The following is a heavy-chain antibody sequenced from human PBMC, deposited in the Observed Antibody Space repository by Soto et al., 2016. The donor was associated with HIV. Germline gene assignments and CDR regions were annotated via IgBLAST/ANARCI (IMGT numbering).Heavy chain of an antibody. Sequence: EVQLVETGGGLIQPGGSLRLSCAASGFTVSSNYMSWVRQAPGKGLEWVSVIYSGGSTYYADSVKGRFTISRDNSKNTLYLQMNSLRAEDTAVYYCARLDGDYYYGMDVWGQGTTVTVSS. CDR2: IYSGGST. CDR1: GFTVSSNY. CDR3: ARLDGDYYYGMDV. J-gene: IGHJ6*02. V-gene: IGHV3-53*02. D-gene: IGHD4-17*01.